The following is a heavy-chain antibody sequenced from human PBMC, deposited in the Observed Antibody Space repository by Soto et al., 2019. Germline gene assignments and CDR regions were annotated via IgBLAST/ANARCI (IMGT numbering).Heavy chain of an antibody. V-gene: IGHV4-30-4*01. CDR2: IYYSGST. Sequence: SETLSLTCTVSGGSISSGDYYWSWIRQPPGKGLEWIGYIYYSGSTYYNPSLKSRVTISVDTSKNQFSLKLSSVTAADTAVYYCARATPGVSCWFAPWGQGTLVTVSS. CDR1: GGSISSGDYY. J-gene: IGHJ5*02. CDR3: ARATPGVSCWFAP. D-gene: IGHD2-15*01.